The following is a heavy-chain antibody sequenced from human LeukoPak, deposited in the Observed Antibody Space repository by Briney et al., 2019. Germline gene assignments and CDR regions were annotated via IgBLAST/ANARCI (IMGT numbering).Heavy chain of an antibody. J-gene: IGHJ4*02. CDR2: IYYSGST. Sequence: SETLSLTCAVYGGSISSYYWSWIRQPPGKGLEWIGYIYYSGSTNYNPSLKSRVTTSVDKSKNQFSLKLSTVTTAGSGVCECGGRGGVRAGWGGFDYWGQGTLVIVSS. CDR1: GGSISSYY. V-gene: IGHV4-59*01. CDR3: GGRGGVRAGWGGFDY. D-gene: IGHD3-16*01.